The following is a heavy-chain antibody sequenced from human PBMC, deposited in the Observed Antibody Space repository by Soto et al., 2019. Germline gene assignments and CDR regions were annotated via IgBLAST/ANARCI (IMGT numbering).Heavy chain of an antibody. CDR1: GFTFSSYG. Sequence: GGSLRLSCAASGFTFSSYGMHWVRQAPGKGLEWVAVIWYDGSNKYYADSVKGRFTISRDNSKNTLYLQMNSLRAEDTAVYYCARDLELSYYDSSGPLYWGQGTLVTVSS. CDR3: ARDLELSYYDSSGPLY. V-gene: IGHV3-33*01. J-gene: IGHJ4*02. CDR2: IWYDGSNK. D-gene: IGHD3-22*01.